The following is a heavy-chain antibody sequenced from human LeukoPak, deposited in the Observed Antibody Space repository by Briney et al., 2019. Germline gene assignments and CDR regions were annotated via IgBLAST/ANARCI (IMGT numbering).Heavy chain of an antibody. D-gene: IGHD4-17*01. J-gene: IGHJ4*02. CDR2: IYTSGST. Sequence: TSETLSLTCTVSGGSISSYYWSWIRQPAGKGLEWIGRIYTSGSTNYNPSLKSRVTMSVDTSKNQFSLKLSSVTAADTAVYYCAREGWLGYGDYVSDYWGQGTLVTVSS. CDR3: AREGWLGYGDYVSDY. V-gene: IGHV4-4*07. CDR1: GGSISSYY.